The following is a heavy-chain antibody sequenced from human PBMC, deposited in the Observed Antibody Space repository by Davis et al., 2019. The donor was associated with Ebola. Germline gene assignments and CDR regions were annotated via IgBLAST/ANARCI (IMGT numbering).Heavy chain of an antibody. CDR1: GFTFSSYA. CDR2: ISGSGAST. D-gene: IGHD1-26*01. CDR3: AKVGRQWEVLRAFDL. V-gene: IGHV3-23*01. J-gene: IGHJ3*01. Sequence: PGGSLRLSCPASGFTFSSYAMSWVRQAPGKGLEWVSAISGSGASTYYADSVKGRFTISRDSSKHTLYLQMNSLRAEDTAVYYGAKVGRQWEVLRAFDLWGQGTMVTVSP.